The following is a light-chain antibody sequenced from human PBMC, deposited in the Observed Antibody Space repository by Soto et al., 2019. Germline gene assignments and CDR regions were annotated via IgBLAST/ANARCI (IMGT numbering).Light chain of an antibody. V-gene: IGKV1-39*01. CDR1: QSISSW. J-gene: IGKJ1*01. CDR3: QQSYTFPWT. CDR2: GTS. Sequence: DIQITQSPSTLSASVGDRVTITCRASQSISSWLAWYQQKPGKAPKLLIYGTSTLESGVPSRFSGSGSETDFSLTISSLQPEDFATYYCQQSYTFPWTFGQGTKVDIK.